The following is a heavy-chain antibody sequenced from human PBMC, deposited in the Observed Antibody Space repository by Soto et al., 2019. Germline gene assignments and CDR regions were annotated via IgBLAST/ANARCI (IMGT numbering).Heavy chain of an antibody. Sequence: PSQTLSLTCAISGDSVSSNSAAWNWSRQSPSRGLEWLGRTYYRSKWYNDYAVSVKSRITINPDTSKNQFSLQLNSVTPEDTAVYYCARDQLLVPAAMPRYAFSIPGQGTTVTVSS. CDR3: ARDQLLVPAAMPRYAFSI. CDR2: TYYRSKWYN. V-gene: IGHV6-1*01. D-gene: IGHD2-2*01. J-gene: IGHJ3*02. CDR1: GDSVSSNSAA.